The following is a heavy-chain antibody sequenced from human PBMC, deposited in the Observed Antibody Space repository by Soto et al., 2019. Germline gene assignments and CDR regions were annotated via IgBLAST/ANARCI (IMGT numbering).Heavy chain of an antibody. Sequence: QVQLVQSGAEVKKPGSSVKVSCKASGGTFSSYTISWVRQAPGQGLEWMGRIIPILGIANYAQKFQGRVTNTANKSTNTAYMELSSLRSDDTAAYYCARDANDYGDWWGQGTLITVSS. CDR3: ARDANDYGDW. V-gene: IGHV1-69*08. CDR2: IIPILGIA. CDR1: GGTFSSYT. J-gene: IGHJ4*02.